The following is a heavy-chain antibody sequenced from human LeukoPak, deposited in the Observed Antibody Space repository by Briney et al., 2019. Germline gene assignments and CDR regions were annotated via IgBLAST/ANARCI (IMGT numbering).Heavy chain of an antibody. CDR1: GYTFTGYY. Sequence: ASVKVSCKASGYTFTGYYMHWVRQAPGQGLEWMGWIEPNSGDTNYPEKFQGRIIMTRDTSISTAYMELSRLTSDDTAVYFCARDYFTFTSKSYNFFDPWGQGTLVTVSS. CDR2: IEPNSGDT. J-gene: IGHJ5*02. CDR3: ARDYFTFTSKSYNFFDP. D-gene: IGHD1-20*01. V-gene: IGHV1-2*02.